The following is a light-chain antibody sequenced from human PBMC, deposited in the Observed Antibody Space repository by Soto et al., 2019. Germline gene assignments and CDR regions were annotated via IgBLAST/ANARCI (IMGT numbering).Light chain of an antibody. Sequence: IQLTQSPSSLSASLGDIVTLTCRTSQSVRTYLNWYQQKPGKAPNLLIYSVSNLQSGVPSRFSGSGSGTDFTLTITSLQPEDFATYYCQQSFSTPWTFGQGTKVDIK. V-gene: IGKV1-39*01. CDR3: QQSFSTPWT. J-gene: IGKJ1*01. CDR1: QSVRTY. CDR2: SVS.